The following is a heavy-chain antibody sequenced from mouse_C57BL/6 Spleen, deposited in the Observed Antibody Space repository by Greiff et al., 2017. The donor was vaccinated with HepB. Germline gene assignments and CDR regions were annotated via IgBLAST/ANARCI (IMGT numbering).Heavy chain of an antibody. CDR2: IDPETGGT. CDR1: GYTFTDYE. Sequence: VQLQQSGAELVRPGASVTLSCKASGYTFTDYEMHWVKQTPVHGLEWIGAIDPETGGTAYNQKFKGKAILTADKSSSTAYMELRSLTSEDSAVYYCTRRGWGENYWYIEVWGTGTAVTVSS. J-gene: IGHJ1*03. CDR3: TRRGWGENYWYIEV. D-gene: IGHD3-3*01. V-gene: IGHV1-15*01.